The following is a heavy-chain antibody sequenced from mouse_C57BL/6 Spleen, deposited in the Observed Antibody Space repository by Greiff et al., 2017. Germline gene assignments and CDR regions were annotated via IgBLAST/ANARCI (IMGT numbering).Heavy chain of an antibody. CDR3: ARSGIYYDCDVRD. V-gene: IGHV1-64*01. J-gene: IGHJ2*01. CDR2: IHPNSGST. Sequence: QVQLQQPGAELVKPGASVKLSCKASGYTFTSYWMHWVKQRPGQGLEWIGMIHPNSGSTNYNEKFKSKATLTVDKSSSTAYMQLSSLTSEDSAVYYCARSGIYYDCDVRDWGQGTTLTVSS. D-gene: IGHD2-4*01. CDR1: GYTFTSYW.